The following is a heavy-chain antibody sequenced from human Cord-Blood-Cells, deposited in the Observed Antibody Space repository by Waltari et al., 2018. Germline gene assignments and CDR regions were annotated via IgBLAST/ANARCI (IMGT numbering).Heavy chain of an antibody. CDR2: IYPGYSDT. D-gene: IGHD3-10*01. CDR3: ARIPYYYGSGSYYNYYYYMDV. CDR1: GYSFTSYW. Sequence: EVQLVQSGAEVKKPGESLKISCKGSGYSFTSYWIGWVRQMPGKGLEWMGIIYPGYSDTRYSPSFQGQVTISADKSISTTYLQWSSLKASDTAMYYCARIPYYYGSGSYYNYYYYMDVWGKGTTVTVSS. V-gene: IGHV5-51*01. J-gene: IGHJ6*03.